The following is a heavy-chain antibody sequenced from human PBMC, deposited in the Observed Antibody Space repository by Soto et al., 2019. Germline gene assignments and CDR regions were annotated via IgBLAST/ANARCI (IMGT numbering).Heavy chain of an antibody. CDR1: GYTFTSYD. CDR3: ARVAGSPDY. D-gene: IGHD1-26*01. J-gene: IGHJ4*02. V-gene: IGHV1-8*01. CDR2: MNPNSGNR. Sequence: QVQLVQSGAEVKKPGASVKVSCKASGYTFTSYDINWVRQATGQGLEWMGWMNPNSGNRGYAQKFQGRVAMTRDTAISTVYMEVSSLTSEDTAGDYCARVAGSPDYWGQGTLVTVSS.